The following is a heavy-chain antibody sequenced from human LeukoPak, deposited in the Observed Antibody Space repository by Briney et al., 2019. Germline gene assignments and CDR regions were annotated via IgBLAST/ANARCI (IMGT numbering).Heavy chain of an antibody. D-gene: IGHD3-10*01. V-gene: IGHV3-7*03. CDR2: IKQDGSEK. CDR3: ARARITMIRGVPFDY. Sequence: GGSLRLSCAASGIIFSSYWMNWVRQAPGKGLEWVANIKQDGSEKYYVDSVKGRFTISRDNAKNSLYLQMNSLRAEDTAVYYRARARITMIRGVPFDYWGQGTLVTVSS. CDR1: GIIFSSYW. J-gene: IGHJ4*02.